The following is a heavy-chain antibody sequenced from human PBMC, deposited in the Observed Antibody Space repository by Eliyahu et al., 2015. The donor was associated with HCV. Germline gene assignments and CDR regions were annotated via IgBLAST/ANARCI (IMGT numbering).Heavy chain of an antibody. CDR2: IKSKTDGGTT. Sequence: EVQLVESGGGLVKPGGSLRVSCAASGFTFXNAWMNWVRQAPGKGLEWVGRIKSKTDGGTTDYAAPVKGRFTISRDDSKNTLYLQMNSLKTEDTAVYYCTTSRSEDDSGYGMDVWGQGTTVTVSS. CDR3: TTSRSEDDSGYGMDV. D-gene: IGHD1-26*01. V-gene: IGHV3-15*07. J-gene: IGHJ6*02. CDR1: GFTFXNAW.